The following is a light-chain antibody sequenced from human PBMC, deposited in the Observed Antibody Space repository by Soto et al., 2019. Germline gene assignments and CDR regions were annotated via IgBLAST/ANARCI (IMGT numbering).Light chain of an antibody. Sequence: EIVLTQSPGTLSLSPGERATLSCRASQSISSNSLAWYQQKPGQAPRLLIYGASTRATGIPARFSGSGSGTEFTLTISSLQSEDFAVYYCQQYNNWPPITFGQGTRLENK. CDR1: QSISSN. J-gene: IGKJ5*01. CDR3: QQYNNWPPIT. V-gene: IGKV3-15*01. CDR2: GAS.